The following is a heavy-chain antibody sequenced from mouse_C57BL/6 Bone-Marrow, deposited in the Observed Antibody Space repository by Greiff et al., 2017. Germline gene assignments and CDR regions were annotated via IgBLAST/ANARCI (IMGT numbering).Heavy chain of an antibody. CDR3: ARESPITTVVAVYYAMDY. CDR2: ISDGGSYT. J-gene: IGHJ4*01. V-gene: IGHV5-4*01. Sequence: EVKVVESGGGLVKPGGSLKLSCAASGFTFSSYAMSWVRQTPEKRLEWVATISDGGSYTYYPDNVKGRFTISRDNAKNNLYLQMSHLKSEDTAMYYCARESPITTVVAVYYAMDYWGQGTSVTVSS. D-gene: IGHD1-1*01. CDR1: GFTFSSYA.